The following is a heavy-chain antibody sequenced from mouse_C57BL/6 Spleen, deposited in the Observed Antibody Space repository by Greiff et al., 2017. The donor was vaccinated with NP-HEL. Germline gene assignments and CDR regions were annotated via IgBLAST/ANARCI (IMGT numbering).Heavy chain of an antibody. CDR1: GYTFTDYY. V-gene: IGHV1-26*01. CDR3: ASYYYGSSYAFDY. J-gene: IGHJ2*01. CDR2: INPNNGGT. D-gene: IGHD1-1*01. Sequence: EVKLQQSGPELVKPGASVKISCKASGYTFTDYYMNWVKQSHGKSLEWIGDINPNNGGTSYNQKFKGKATLTVDKSSSTAYMELRSLTSEDSAVYYCASYYYGSSYAFDYWGQGTTLTVSS.